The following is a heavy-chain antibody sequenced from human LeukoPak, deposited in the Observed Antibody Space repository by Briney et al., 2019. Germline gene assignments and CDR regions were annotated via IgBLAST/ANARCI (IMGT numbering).Heavy chain of an antibody. D-gene: IGHD3-10*01. J-gene: IGHJ6*02. CDR1: GFTLSSYA. Sequence: GGSLRLSCAASGFTLSSYAMSWVRQAPGKGLEWVSAISGSGGSTYYADSVKGRFTISRDNSKNTLYLQMNSLGAEDTAVYYCAKDRRMVRGVRGDVWGQGTTVTVSS. V-gene: IGHV3-23*01. CDR3: AKDRRMVRGVRGDV. CDR2: ISGSGGST.